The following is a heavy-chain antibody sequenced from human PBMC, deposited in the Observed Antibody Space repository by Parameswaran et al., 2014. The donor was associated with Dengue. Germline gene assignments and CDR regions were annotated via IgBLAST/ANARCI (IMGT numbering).Heavy chain of an antibody. CDR3: ARPLEMPYCGVDCPPAY. D-gene: IGHD2-21*02. V-gene: IGHV4-39*01. Sequence: ASETLSLTCTVSGGSISSSSFYWGWIRQPPGKGLEWIGSIYYGGSTYYNPSLKSRVTISVDTSKNQFSLKLNSLTAADTALYYCARPLEMPYCGVDCPPAYFGQGTLVTVSS. CDR2: IYYGGST. CDR1: GGSISSSSFY. J-gene: IGHJ4*02.